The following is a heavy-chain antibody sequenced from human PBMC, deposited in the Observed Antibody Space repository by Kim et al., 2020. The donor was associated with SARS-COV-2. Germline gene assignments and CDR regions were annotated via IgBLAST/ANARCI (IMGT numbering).Heavy chain of an antibody. Sequence: GGSLRLSCAASGFTFSSFSMTWVRQAPGKGLEWVSILSDSGGDTFYADSVKGRFTISRDNSKNTLYLQMNSLRAEDTAVYYCAKKGKPASGQWYFDVWGRGTLVTVSS. V-gene: IGHV3-23*01. CDR1: GFTFSSFS. D-gene: IGHD6-13*01. J-gene: IGHJ2*01. CDR2: LSDSGGDT. CDR3: AKKGKPASGQWYFDV.